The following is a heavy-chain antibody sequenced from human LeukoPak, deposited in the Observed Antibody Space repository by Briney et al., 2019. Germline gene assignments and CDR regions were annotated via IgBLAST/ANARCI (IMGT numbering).Heavy chain of an antibody. CDR3: ASPQWLATENYFDY. CDR2: IKQDGSEK. CDR1: GFTFSSYW. J-gene: IGHJ4*02. V-gene: IGHV3-7*01. Sequence: GGSLRLSCAASGFTFSSYWMSWVRQAPGKGLEWAANIKQDGSEKYYVDSVKGRFTISRDNAKNSLYLQMNSLRAEDTAVYYCASPQWLATENYFDYWGQGTLVTVSS. D-gene: IGHD6-19*01.